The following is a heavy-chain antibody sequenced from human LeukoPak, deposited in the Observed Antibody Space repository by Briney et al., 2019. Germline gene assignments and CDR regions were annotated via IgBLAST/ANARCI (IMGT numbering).Heavy chain of an antibody. CDR3: ARPARLGDILTGYFDY. CDR2: ISSSGSTI. CDR1: GFTFSSYE. J-gene: IGHJ4*02. D-gene: IGHD3-9*01. V-gene: IGHV3-48*03. Sequence: GGSLRLSCAASGFTFSSYEMNWVRQAPGKGLEWVSYISSSGSTIYYADSVKGRFTISRDNAKNSLYLQMNSLRAEDTAVYYCARPARLGDILTGYFDYWGQGTLVTVSS.